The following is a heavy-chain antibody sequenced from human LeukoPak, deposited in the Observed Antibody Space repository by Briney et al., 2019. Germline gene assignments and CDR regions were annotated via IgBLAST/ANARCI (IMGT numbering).Heavy chain of an antibody. CDR1: GFILSTYA. CDR2: ISGGGGGT. CDR3: ARGGGMITFGGVIVRPNWFDP. D-gene: IGHD3-16*02. J-gene: IGHJ5*02. V-gene: IGHV3-23*01. Sequence: GGSLRLSCAASGFILSTYAMSWVRQAPGKGLEWVSGISGGGGGTYFADSVKGRFTISRDNSKNTLYLQMNSLRAEDTAVYYCARGGGMITFGGVIVRPNWFDPWGQGTLVTVSS.